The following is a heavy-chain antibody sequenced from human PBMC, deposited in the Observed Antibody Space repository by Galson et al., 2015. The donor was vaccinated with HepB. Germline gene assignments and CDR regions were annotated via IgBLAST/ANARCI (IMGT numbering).Heavy chain of an antibody. CDR1: GFTFSSYS. V-gene: IGHV3-48*01. D-gene: IGHD3-22*01. CDR3: ARAPLHGYYRGEYFQH. CDR2: IRSSSSTI. Sequence: SLRLSCAASGFTFSSYSMNWVRQAPGKGLEWVSYIRSSSSTIYYADSVKGRFTISRDNAKNSLYLQMNSLRAEDTAVYYCARAPLHGYYRGEYFQHWGQGTLVTVSS. J-gene: IGHJ1*01.